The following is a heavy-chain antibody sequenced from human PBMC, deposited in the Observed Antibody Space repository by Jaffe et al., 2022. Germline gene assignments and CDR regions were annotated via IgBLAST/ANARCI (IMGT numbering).Heavy chain of an antibody. D-gene: IGHD3-10*01. V-gene: IGHV3-74*01. J-gene: IGHJ4*02. Sequence: EVQVVEFGGGSVQPGGSMRLSCVGSELTFTSHWIHWVRQVPGKGLEWVARISNDGRSITYADSVKGRFTISRDNAKNTVYLQMNSLRAEDTAFYYCAADVALGSGSCAYWGQGTLVSVYS. CDR2: ISNDGRSI. CDR3: AADVALGSGSCAY. CDR1: ELTFTSHW.